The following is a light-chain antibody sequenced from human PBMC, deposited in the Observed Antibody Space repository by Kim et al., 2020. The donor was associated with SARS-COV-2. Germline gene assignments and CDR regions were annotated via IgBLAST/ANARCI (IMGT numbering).Light chain of an antibody. Sequence: SVSPGERATLSCRASQSVSSKLAWFQQKPGQAPRFLISGASTRATGIPARFSGSGSGTEFTLTISSLQSEDFAVYYCQQYNKWPYTFGQGTKLEIK. CDR1: QSVSSK. CDR3: QQYNKWPYT. CDR2: GAS. V-gene: IGKV3-15*01. J-gene: IGKJ2*01.